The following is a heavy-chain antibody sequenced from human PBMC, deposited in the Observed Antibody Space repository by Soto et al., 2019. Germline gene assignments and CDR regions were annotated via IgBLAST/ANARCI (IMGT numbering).Heavy chain of an antibody. D-gene: IGHD3-3*01. Sequence: TLSLTCTVSGGSISSGDYYWSWIRQPPGKGLEWIGYIYYSGSTYYNPSLKSRVTISVDTSKNQFSLKLSSVTAADTAVYYCARDQGTTIGFDPWGQGTLVTVSS. CDR2: IYYSGST. CDR1: GGSISSGDYY. V-gene: IGHV4-30-4*01. CDR3: ARDQGTTIGFDP. J-gene: IGHJ5*02.